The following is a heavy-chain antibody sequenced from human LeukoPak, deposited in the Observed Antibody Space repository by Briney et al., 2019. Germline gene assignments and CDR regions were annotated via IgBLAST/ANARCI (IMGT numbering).Heavy chain of an antibody. V-gene: IGHV3-21*01. CDR3: ASYLLRFLEWQRDY. CDR1: GFTFSSYS. J-gene: IGHJ4*02. CDR2: ISSSSSYI. Sequence: GGSLGLSCAASGFTFSSYSMNWVRQAPGKGLEWVSSISSSSSYIYYADSVKGRFTISRDNAKNSLYLQMNSLRAEDTAVYYCASYLLRFLEWQRDYWGQGTLVTVSS. D-gene: IGHD3-3*01.